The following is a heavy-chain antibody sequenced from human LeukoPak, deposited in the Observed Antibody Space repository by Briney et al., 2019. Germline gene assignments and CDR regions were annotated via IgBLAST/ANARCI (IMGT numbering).Heavy chain of an antibody. CDR3: ARHSNHCGSGSYYRYWFDS. Sequence: GESLKISCKGSGYIFSNYWITWVRQMLGKGLEWMGRIDLSDSYLNYSPSFEGHVTISVDTSITTAYLQWTSLQASDTAMYYCARHSNHCGSGSYYRYWFDSWGQGTLVTVSS. CDR1: GYIFSNYW. V-gene: IGHV5-10-1*01. CDR2: IDLSDSYL. D-gene: IGHD3-10*01. J-gene: IGHJ5*01.